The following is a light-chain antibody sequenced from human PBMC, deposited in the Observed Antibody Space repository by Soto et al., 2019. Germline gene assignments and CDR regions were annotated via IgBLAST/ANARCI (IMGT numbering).Light chain of an antibody. Sequence: DIQMTQSPSTLSASGGDRVTITCRASQSISSWLAWYQQKPGKAPKLLFYKASTLPSGVPSRFSGSGSGTDFTLAISSLQPDDSATYYCQQYNDHWTFGQGTKVEIK. CDR2: KAS. J-gene: IGKJ1*01. CDR1: QSISSW. V-gene: IGKV1-5*03. CDR3: QQYNDHWT.